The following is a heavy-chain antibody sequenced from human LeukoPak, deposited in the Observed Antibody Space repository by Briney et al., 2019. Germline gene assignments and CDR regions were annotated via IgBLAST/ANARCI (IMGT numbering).Heavy chain of an antibody. CDR3: ARDGGWGYYEP. V-gene: IGHV4-30-2*01. CDR1: GGSISSGGYS. Sequence: SETLSLTCAVSGGSISSGGYSWSWIRQPPGKGLEWIGYIYHSGSTYYNPSLKSRVTISVDRSKNQFSLKLSSVTAADTAVYYCARDGGWGYYEPWGQGTMVTVSS. J-gene: IGHJ3*01. D-gene: IGHD3-22*01. CDR2: IYHSGST.